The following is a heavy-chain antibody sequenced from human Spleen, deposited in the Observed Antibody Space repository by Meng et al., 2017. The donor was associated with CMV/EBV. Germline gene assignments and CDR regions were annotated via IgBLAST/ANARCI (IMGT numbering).Heavy chain of an antibody. CDR3: AHSRLTVQWFDP. J-gene: IGHJ5*02. CDR1: GFSLRKRGVA. CDR2: IYWNDDK. V-gene: IGHV2-5*01. D-gene: IGHD5-12*01. Sequence: IFSGFSLRKRGVAVGWIRQPPGKALEWLALIYWNDDKRYSPSLKSGLTIIHDTSKNQVVLTMTNVDPEDTATYYCAHSRLTVQWFDPWGQGTLVTVSS.